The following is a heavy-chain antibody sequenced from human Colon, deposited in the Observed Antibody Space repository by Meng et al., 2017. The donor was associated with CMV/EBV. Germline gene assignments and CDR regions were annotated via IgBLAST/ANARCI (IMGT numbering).Heavy chain of an antibody. V-gene: IGHV4-39*01. CDR3: ARQTRYYDILTGYYWGYYYGMDV. J-gene: IGHJ6*02. Sequence: YYWGWSSQPPGKGLEWIGSIYYSGSTYYNPSLKSRVTISVDTSKNQFSLKRSSVTAADTAVYYCARQTRYYDILTGYYWGYYYGMDVWGQGTTVTVSS. CDR1: YY. D-gene: IGHD3-9*01. CDR2: IYYSGST.